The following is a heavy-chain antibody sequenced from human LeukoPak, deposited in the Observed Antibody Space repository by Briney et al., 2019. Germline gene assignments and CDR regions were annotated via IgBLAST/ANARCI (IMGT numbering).Heavy chain of an antibody. CDR2: IRYDGSNK. CDR3: ARAGYYDSSGYFAY. D-gene: IGHD3-22*01. J-gene: IGHJ4*02. CDR1: GFTFSSYG. V-gene: IGHV3-30*02. Sequence: GGSLRLSCAASGFTFSSYGMHWVRQAPGKGLEWVAFIRYDGSNKYYADSVKGRFTISRDNSKNTLYLQMNSLRAEDTAVYYCARAGYYDSSGYFAYWGQGTLVTVSS.